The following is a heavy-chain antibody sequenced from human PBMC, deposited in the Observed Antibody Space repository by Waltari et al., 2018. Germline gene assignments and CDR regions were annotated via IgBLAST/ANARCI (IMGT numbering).Heavy chain of an antibody. V-gene: IGHV3-21*01. D-gene: IGHD3-22*01. J-gene: IGHJ6*03. CDR2: ISSSRSYI. Sequence: EVQLVESGGGLVKPGGSLRLSCAASGFTFSSYRMNWVRQAPGKGLEWVSSISSSRSYIYYADSVKGRFTISKDNAKNSLYLQMNSLRAEDTAVYYCARLSYYDSSGYPHPTYYYYYMDVWGKGTTVTVSS. CDR1: GFTFSSYR. CDR3: ARLSYYDSSGYPHPTYYYYYMDV.